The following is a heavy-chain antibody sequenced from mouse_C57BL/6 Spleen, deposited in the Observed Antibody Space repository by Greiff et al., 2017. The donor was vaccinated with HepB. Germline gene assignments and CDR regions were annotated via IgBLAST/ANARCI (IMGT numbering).Heavy chain of an antibody. CDR1: GYTFTSYW. V-gene: IGHV1-55*01. CDR2: IYPGSVST. CDR3: ARGDSNYGYWYFDV. J-gene: IGHJ1*03. Sequence: QESGAELVKPGASVKMSCKASGYTFTSYWITWVKQRPGQGLEWIGDIYPGSVSTNYNEKFKSKATLTVDTSSSTAYMQLSSLTSEDSAVYYCARGDSNYGYWYFDVWGTGTTVTVSS. D-gene: IGHD2-5*01.